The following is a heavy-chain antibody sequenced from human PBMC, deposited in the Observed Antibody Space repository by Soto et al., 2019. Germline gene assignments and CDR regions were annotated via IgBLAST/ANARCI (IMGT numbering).Heavy chain of an antibody. D-gene: IGHD5-18*01. J-gene: IGHJ4*02. CDR1: GGSISSSNW. Sequence: QVQLQESGPGLVKPSGTLSLTCAVSGGSISSSNWWIWVRQPPGKGLEWIGEMYHSGSTNYNPSLKSRVTILVDKSKNQFSLKLNSVTAADTAVYYCARSGGYSYGDYWGQGTLVTVSS. V-gene: IGHV4-4*02. CDR3: ARSGGYSYGDY. CDR2: MYHSGST.